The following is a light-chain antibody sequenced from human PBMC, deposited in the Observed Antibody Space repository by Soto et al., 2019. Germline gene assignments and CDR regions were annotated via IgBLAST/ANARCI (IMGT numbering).Light chain of an antibody. Sequence: DIQMTQSPSSLSASIGDRVTITCRAGQSISNYLNWYQQKPGKAPKLLIYAASSLQSGVPSRFSVSGSGTDFTLTISSLQPEDFATYYCQQSYSTPRTFGQGTKLEIK. J-gene: IGKJ2*01. CDR2: AAS. CDR3: QQSYSTPRT. CDR1: QSISNY. V-gene: IGKV1-39*01.